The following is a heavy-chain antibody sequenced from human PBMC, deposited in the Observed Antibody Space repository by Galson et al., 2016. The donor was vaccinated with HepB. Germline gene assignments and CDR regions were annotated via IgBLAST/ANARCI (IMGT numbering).Heavy chain of an antibody. D-gene: IGHD6-19*01. V-gene: IGHV5-51*01. J-gene: IGHJ6*02. Sequence: QSGAEVKKPGESLKISCKGSGYSFTTYWIGWVRQMPGKGLEWMGIIYPGDSDTRYSPSFEGQVTFSADKSISTAYLQWSSLKASDTAMYYCVRDGTVAGTYDYYGVDVWGQGTSVTVSS. CDR1: GYSFTTYW. CDR2: IYPGDSDT. CDR3: VRDGTVAGTYDYYGVDV.